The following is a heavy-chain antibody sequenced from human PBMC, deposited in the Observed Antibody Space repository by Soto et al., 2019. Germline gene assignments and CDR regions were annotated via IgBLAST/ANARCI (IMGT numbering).Heavy chain of an antibody. D-gene: IGHD3-10*01. Sequence: QVQLVQSGAEVKKPGASVKVSCKASGYTFNKYTIHWVRQAPGQRLEWMGWINAGKGNTKYSQKFQGRVTISRDTSASTAYMELSSLRSEDTGVYYCARDDYYGSGSYNYFDFWGQGTLVTVSS. CDR3: ARDDYYGSGSYNYFDF. CDR1: GYTFNKYT. J-gene: IGHJ4*02. V-gene: IGHV1-3*01. CDR2: INAGKGNT.